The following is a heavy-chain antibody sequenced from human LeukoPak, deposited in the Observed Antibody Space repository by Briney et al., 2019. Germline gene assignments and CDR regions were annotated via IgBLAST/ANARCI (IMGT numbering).Heavy chain of an antibody. CDR2: IYYSGST. CDR1: GGSISSSSYY. D-gene: IGHD3-10*01. CDR3: ARVFGELYQYYFDY. Sequence: SETLSLTCAVYGGSISSSSYYWGWIRQPPGKGLEWIGSIYYSGSTYYNPSLKSQVTISVDTSKNQFSLKLSSVTAADTAVYYCARVFGELYQYYFDYWGQGTLVTVSS. V-gene: IGHV4-39*07. J-gene: IGHJ4*02.